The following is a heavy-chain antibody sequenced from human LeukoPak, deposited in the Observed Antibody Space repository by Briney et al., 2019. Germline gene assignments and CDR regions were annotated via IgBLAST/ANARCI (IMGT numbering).Heavy chain of an antibody. Sequence: GGSLRLSCAASAFNFRSYWMSWLRQAPGKGLEWVANIKQDGSEKFYVDAVKGRFTISRDNAKNSLHLQMNSLRAKDTAVYYCARETGFYFDRSGYSPYYFDSWGQGTLVTVSS. J-gene: IGHJ4*02. CDR1: AFNFRSYW. V-gene: IGHV3-7*01. CDR3: ARETGFYFDRSGYSPYYFDS. CDR2: IKQDGSEK. D-gene: IGHD3-22*01.